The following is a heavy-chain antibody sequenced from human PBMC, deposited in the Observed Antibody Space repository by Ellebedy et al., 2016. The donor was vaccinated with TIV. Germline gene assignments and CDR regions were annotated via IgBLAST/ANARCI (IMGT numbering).Heavy chain of an antibody. CDR2: ISYDGSNK. D-gene: IGHD2-8*01. CDR3: AKVYTNAAFDI. J-gene: IGHJ3*02. Sequence: GESLKISXAASGFTFSSYAMHWVRQAPGKGLEWVAVISYDGSNKYYADSVKGRFTISRDNSKNTLYLQMNSLRAEDTAVYYCAKVYTNAAFDIWGQGTMVTVSS. CDR1: GFTFSSYA. V-gene: IGHV3-30-3*01.